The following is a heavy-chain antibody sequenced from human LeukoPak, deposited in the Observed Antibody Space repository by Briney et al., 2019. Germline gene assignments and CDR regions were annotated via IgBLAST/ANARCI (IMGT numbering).Heavy chain of an antibody. J-gene: IGHJ4*02. CDR3: ARGGVSSPTIDY. Sequence: GGSLRLSCAASGFTFSTYWMHWVRQPSGKGLVWLSRINTDGTTTTYADSVKGRFTISRDNAKNTLYLQLNSLRADDTAVYFCARGGVSSPTIDYWGQGTLVTLSS. CDR1: GFTFSTYW. CDR2: INTDGTTT. V-gene: IGHV3-74*01. D-gene: IGHD6-19*01.